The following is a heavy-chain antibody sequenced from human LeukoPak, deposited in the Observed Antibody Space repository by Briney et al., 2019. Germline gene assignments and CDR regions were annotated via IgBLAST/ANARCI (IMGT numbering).Heavy chain of an antibody. D-gene: IGHD1-7*01. CDR1: GYRFTNYW. CDR3: ARKETTSEAFDF. J-gene: IGHJ3*01. Sequence: PGESLKISCMGSGYRFTNYWIGWVRQMPGKGLEWMGIIYPGDSDIRYSPSFQGQVSMSADKSVTTAYLQWSSLKASDTAMYYCARKETTSEAFDFWGQGTLVTVSS. CDR2: IYPGDSDI. V-gene: IGHV5-51*01.